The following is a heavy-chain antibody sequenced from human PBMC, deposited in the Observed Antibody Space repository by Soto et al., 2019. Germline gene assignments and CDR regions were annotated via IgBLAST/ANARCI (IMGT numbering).Heavy chain of an antibody. Sequence: QVQLVQSGAEVKKPGASVKVSCKASGYTFTSYGISWVRQAPGQGLEWMGWISAYNGNTNYAQKLQGRVTMTTDASTSTAYMELRSLRSYDTAVYYCATYPDKRYSSSWSLDYWGQGTLVTVSS. CDR2: ISAYNGNT. V-gene: IGHV1-18*01. D-gene: IGHD6-13*01. CDR3: ATYPDKRYSSSWSLDY. CDR1: GYTFTSYG. J-gene: IGHJ4*02.